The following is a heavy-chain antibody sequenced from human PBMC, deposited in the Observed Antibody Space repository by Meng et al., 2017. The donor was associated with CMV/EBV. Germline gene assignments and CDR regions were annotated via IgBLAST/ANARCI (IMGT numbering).Heavy chain of an antibody. CDR1: GYTFTSYD. J-gene: IGHJ5*02. D-gene: IGHD4-23*01. CDR3: ARGLDPTTVENWFDP. Sequence: ASVKVSCKASGYTFTSYDINWVRQATGQGLEWMGWMNPNSGNTGYAQKFQGRVTMTRNTSISTAYMGLSSLRSEDTAVYYCARGLDPTTVENWFDPWGQGTLVTVSS. V-gene: IGHV1-8*01. CDR2: MNPNSGNT.